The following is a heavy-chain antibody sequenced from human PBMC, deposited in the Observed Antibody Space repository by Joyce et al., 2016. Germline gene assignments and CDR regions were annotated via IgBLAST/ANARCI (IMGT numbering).Heavy chain of an antibody. J-gene: IGHJ5*02. Sequence: QVQLVESGGGVVQPGRSLRLSCLTSGFTFTSYGMHWVRQAPGKGLEWVATIYFEESNKYYGDAVKGRFIISRDISKNTLYLQMNSLRVEDTAVYFCVRDVVADAVGFHWFDPWGQGTLVTVSS. V-gene: IGHV3-33*01. CDR1: GFTFTSYG. CDR2: IYFEESNK. CDR3: VRDVVADAVGFHWFDP. D-gene: IGHD2-15*01.